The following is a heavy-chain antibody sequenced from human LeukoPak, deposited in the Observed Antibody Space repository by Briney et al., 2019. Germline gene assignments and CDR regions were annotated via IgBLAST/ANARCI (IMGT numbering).Heavy chain of an antibody. Sequence: PGGSLRLSCAASGFTVSSNYMSWVRQAPGKGLEWVAVISYDGSNKYYADSVKGRFTISRDNSKNTLYLQMNSLRAEDTAVYYCAKIFLQYQLPSPFDYWGQGTLVTVSS. CDR3: AKIFLQYQLPSPFDY. CDR1: GFTVSSNY. V-gene: IGHV3-30*18. J-gene: IGHJ4*02. CDR2: ISYDGSNK. D-gene: IGHD2-2*01.